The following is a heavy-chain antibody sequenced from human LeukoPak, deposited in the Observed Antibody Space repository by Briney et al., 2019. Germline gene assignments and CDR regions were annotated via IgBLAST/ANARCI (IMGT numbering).Heavy chain of an antibody. J-gene: IGHJ5*02. CDR2: ISSSSSYI. CDR1: GFTFSSYT. Sequence: PGGSLRLSCAASGFTFSSYTMNWVRQAPGKGLEWVSSISSSSSYIYYADSVKGRFTISRDNAKNSLYLQMNSLRAEDTALYYCARDRTLIVPAAIGANWFDPWGQGTLVTVSS. D-gene: IGHD2-2*01. CDR3: ARDRTLIVPAAIGANWFDP. V-gene: IGHV3-21*04.